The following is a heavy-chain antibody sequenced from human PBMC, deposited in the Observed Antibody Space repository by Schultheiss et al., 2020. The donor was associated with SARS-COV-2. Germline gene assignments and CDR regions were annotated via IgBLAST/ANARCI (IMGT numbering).Heavy chain of an antibody. CDR1: GGSISSSSYY. Sequence: GSLRLSCTVSGGSISSSSYYWGWIRQPPGKGLEWIGSIYYSGSTYYNPSLKSRVTISVDTSKNQFSLKLSSVTAADTAVYYCARGRGYCSGGSCYLPTHYYYYGMDVWGQGTTVTVSS. D-gene: IGHD2-15*01. J-gene: IGHJ6*02. CDR3: ARGRGYCSGGSCYLPTHYYYYGMDV. CDR2: IYYSGST. V-gene: IGHV4-39*01.